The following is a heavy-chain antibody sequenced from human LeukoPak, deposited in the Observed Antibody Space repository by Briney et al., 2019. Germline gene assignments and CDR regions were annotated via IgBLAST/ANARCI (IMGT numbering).Heavy chain of an antibody. Sequence: SVKVSCKASGYTFTAYAMIWVRQAPGQGLEWMGGIIPIFGRANYAQKFQGRVTITADDSTSTAYMELSSLRSEDTAVYYCADLVYCSSSSCYEPFNQTWGQGTLVTVSS. CDR2: IIPIFGRA. V-gene: IGHV1-69*13. D-gene: IGHD2-2*01. J-gene: IGHJ4*02. CDR3: ADLVYCSSSSCYEPFNQT. CDR1: GYTFTAYA.